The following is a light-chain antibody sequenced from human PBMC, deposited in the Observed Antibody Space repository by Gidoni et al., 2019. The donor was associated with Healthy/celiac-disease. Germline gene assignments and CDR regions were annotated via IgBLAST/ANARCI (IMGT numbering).Light chain of an antibody. CDR3: CSYAGSYSWV. CDR1: SSDVGGYNY. Sequence: PHSVSGSPGQSVTISCTGTSSDVGGYNYVSWYQQHPGKAPKLMIYDVSKRPSGVPDRFSGSKSGNTASLTISGLQAEDEADYYCCSYAGSYSWVFGGGTKLTVL. CDR2: DVS. J-gene: IGLJ3*02. V-gene: IGLV2-11*01.